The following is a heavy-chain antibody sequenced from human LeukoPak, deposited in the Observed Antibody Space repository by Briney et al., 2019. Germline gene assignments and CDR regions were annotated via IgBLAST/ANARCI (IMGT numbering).Heavy chain of an antibody. CDR3: ARQPAAMFTWAYYFDY. V-gene: IGHV3-21*04. CDR1: GFTFSSYS. Sequence: GGSLRLSCAASGFTFSSYSMNWVRQAPGKGLEWVSSISSSSSYIYYADSVKGRFTISRDNAKNSLYLQMNSLRAEDTAVYYCARQPAAMFTWAYYFDYWGQGTLVTVSS. J-gene: IGHJ4*02. D-gene: IGHD2-2*01. CDR2: ISSSSSYI.